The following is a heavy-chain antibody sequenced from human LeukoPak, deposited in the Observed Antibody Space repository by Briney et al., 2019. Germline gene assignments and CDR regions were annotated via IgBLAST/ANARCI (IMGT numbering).Heavy chain of an antibody. V-gene: IGHV4-61*01. J-gene: IGHJ4*02. CDR1: GGSVSNSLYY. Sequence: TSETLSLTCTVSGGSVSNSLYYWSWIRQPPGKGLEWIGYIYYNGDTNYDPSLKSRVIISIDTSSNQFSLRLNSMTAADTAVYYCARVLRAASWRSYDYWGQGSLVTVSS. D-gene: IGHD5-18*01. CDR3: ARVLRAASWRSYDY. CDR2: IYYNGDT.